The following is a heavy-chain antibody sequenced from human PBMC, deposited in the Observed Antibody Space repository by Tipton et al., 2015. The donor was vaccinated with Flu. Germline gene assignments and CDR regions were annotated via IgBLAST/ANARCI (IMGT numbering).Heavy chain of an antibody. D-gene: IGHD6-6*01. J-gene: IGHJ4*02. CDR2: ITHSGST. CDR1: GGSFSGYF. V-gene: IGHV4-34*01. Sequence: TLSLTCAVYGGSFSGYFWYWIRQPPGKGLEWIGEITHSGSTDYNPSLKSRVTISVDTSKNQFSLKVNSVTAADSAGYYCARHEWGSSPASFDYWGQGTLVTVSS. CDR3: ARHEWGSSPASFDY.